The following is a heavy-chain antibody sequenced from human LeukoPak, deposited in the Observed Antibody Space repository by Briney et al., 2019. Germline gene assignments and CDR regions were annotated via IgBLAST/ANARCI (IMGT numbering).Heavy chain of an antibody. CDR2: INPNSGGT. CDR1: GYTFTGYY. D-gene: IGHD2-2*01. CDR3: ARDPPRIVVVPASLFDY. V-gene: IGHV1-2*02. J-gene: IGHJ4*02. Sequence: ASVKVSCKASGYTFTGYYMHWVRQAPGQGLERMGWINPNSGGTNYAQKFQGRVTMTRDTSISTAYVELSRLRSDDTAVYYCARDPPRIVVVPASLFDYWGQGTLVTVSS.